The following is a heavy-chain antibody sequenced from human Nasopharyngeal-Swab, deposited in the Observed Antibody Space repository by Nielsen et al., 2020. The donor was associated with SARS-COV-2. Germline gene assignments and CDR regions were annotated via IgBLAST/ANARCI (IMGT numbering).Heavy chain of an antibody. CDR2: IYYSGST. Sequence: SETLSLTCTVSGGSISSSSYYWGWIRQPPGKGLEWIGSIYYSGSTYYNPSLKSRVTISVDTSKNQFSLKLSSVTAADTAVHYCARQRVAAAGHYYYYYGMDVWGQGTTVTASS. V-gene: IGHV4-39*01. CDR1: GGSISSSSYY. J-gene: IGHJ6*02. D-gene: IGHD6-13*01. CDR3: ARQRVAAAGHYYYYYGMDV.